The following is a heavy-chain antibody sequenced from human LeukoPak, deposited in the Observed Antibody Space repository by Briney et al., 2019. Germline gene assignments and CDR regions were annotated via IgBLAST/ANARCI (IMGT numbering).Heavy chain of an antibody. J-gene: IGHJ4*02. CDR3: ARGAYSSSWSSAYYFDY. V-gene: IGHV3-9*01. D-gene: IGHD6-13*01. CDR1: GFTFDDYA. CDR2: ISWSSGSI. Sequence: GGSLRLSCAASGFTFDDYAMHWVRQAPGKGLEWVSGISWSSGSIGYADSVKGRFTISRDNAKNSLYLQMNSLRAEDTALYYCARGAYSSSWSSAYYFDYWGQGTLVTVSS.